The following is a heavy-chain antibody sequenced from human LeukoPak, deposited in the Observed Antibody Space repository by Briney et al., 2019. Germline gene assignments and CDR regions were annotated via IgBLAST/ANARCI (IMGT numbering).Heavy chain of an antibody. CDR1: GFTFSSYA. J-gene: IGHJ4*02. CDR3: AKLVSGPYHYFDF. Sequence: PGGSLRLSCAVSGFTFSSYAVSWVRQAPGKGLQWGSIISGSCGSTYFADSVRHRLTVPRHISKNRLHLQMNSLRADDTVVYYCAKLVSGPYHYFDFWGQGTLVTVSS. D-gene: IGHD2-2*01. CDR2: ISGSCGST. V-gene: IGHV3-23*01.